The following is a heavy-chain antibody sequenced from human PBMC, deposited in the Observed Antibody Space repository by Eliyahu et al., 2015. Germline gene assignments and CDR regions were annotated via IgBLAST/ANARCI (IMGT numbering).Heavy chain of an antibody. CDR2: INQTGNI. J-gene: IGHJ3*01. CDR1: GGAFXGYF. CDR3: ARRGDTLTGYLRTDGFDV. Sequence: VQLQQWGAGXXXPSETLSLTCGVXGGAFXGYFWTFIRQLPATXLEWMGDINQTGNINLHPSLKSRVTISVDPFKEQFSLTLKSVTAXDTAIYYCARRGDTLTGYLRTDGFDVWGQGTIITVSS. D-gene: IGHD3-9*01. V-gene: IGHV4-34*02.